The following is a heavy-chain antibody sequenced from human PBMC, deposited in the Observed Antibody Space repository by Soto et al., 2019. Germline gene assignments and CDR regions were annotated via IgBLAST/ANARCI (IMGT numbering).Heavy chain of an antibody. Sequence: GESLKISCKGSGYSFTSYWIGWVRQMPGKGLEWMGIIYPGDSDTRYSPSFQGQVTISADKSISTAYLQWSSLKASDTAMYYCARPGTYYYDSSGYYSAGMDVWGQGTTVTVSS. CDR1: GYSFTSYW. CDR3: ARPGTYYYDSSGYYSAGMDV. J-gene: IGHJ6*02. D-gene: IGHD3-22*01. CDR2: IYPGDSDT. V-gene: IGHV5-51*01.